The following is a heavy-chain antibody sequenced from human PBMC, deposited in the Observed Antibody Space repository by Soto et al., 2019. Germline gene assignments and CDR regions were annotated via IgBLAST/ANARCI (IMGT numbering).Heavy chain of an antibody. CDR1: GGSFSGYY. D-gene: IGHD5-12*01. CDR3: AKRRRDGYNKSGYYFDY. CDR2: INHSGST. V-gene: IGHV4-34*01. J-gene: IGHJ4*02. Sequence: QVQLQQWGAGLLKPSETLSLTCAVYGGSFSGYYWSWIRQPPGKGLEWIGEINHSGSTNYNPSLKSRVTISVDTAKNQFSLQLSSVTTADTAVYYCAKRRRDGYNKSGYYFDYWGQGTLVTVSS.